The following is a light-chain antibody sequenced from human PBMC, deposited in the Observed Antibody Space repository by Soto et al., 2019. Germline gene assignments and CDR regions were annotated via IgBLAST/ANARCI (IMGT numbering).Light chain of an antibody. J-gene: IGKJ1*01. V-gene: IGKV1-27*01. CDR3: QRYNGYPRT. Sequence: DIQMTQSPSSLSASVGDRVTITCRARQAISNYLAGYQQRPGQVPRLVIYDASTFQSGVPSRFSGGRSGTEFTLTISNLQPEDVATYYCQRYNGYPRTFGQWTKVGIK. CDR2: DAS. CDR1: QAISNY.